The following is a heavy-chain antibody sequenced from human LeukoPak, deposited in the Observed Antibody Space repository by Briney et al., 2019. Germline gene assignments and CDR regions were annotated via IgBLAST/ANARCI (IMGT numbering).Heavy chain of an antibody. J-gene: IGHJ4*02. CDR3: ARDRSGFYSVDY. CDR2: ISNDGNSK. V-gene: IGHV3-30-3*01. D-gene: IGHD5-12*01. Sequence: PGMSLRLSCAASGFTLSENNVHWVRQAPGKGLEWVALISNDGNSKDYADSVKGRFTLSGDNSKTTLYLQMNSLRAEDTAVYYCARDRSGFYSVDYWGQGTLVIVSS. CDR1: GFTLSENN.